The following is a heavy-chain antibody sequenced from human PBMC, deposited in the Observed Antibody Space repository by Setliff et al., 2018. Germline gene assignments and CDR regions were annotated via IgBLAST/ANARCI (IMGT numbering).Heavy chain of an antibody. V-gene: IGHV3-21*01. J-gene: IGHJ3*02. Sequence: GESLKISCAASVFPFSISSMHWVRQAPGKGLEWVSSISDSSLHIYYRDSVKGRFTIFRDNAKDSLYLQMNSLRADDTAVYYCARSAANGGHDPFDIWGQGTKVTVSS. CDR1: VFPFSISS. D-gene: IGHD2-8*01. CDR3: ARSAANGGHDPFDI. CDR2: ISDSSLHI.